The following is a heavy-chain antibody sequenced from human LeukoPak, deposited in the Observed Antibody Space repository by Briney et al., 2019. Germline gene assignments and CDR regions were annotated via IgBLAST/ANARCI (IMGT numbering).Heavy chain of an antibody. CDR1: GGTFSSYA. J-gene: IGHJ4*02. V-gene: IGHV1-69*01. D-gene: IGHD3-10*01. CDR2: IIPIFGTA. CDR3: AKPYYGSGAFDY. Sequence: SVKVSCKASGGTFSSYATSWVRQAPGQGLEWMGGIIPIFGTANYAQKFQGRVTITADESTSTAYMELSSLGSEDTAVYYCAKPYYGSGAFDYWGQGTLVTVSS.